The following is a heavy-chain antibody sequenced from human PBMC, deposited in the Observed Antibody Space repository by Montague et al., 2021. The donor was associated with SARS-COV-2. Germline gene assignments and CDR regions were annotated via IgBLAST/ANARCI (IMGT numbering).Heavy chain of an antibody. V-gene: IGHV3-48*04. CDR1: GFTFSSYS. CDR2: ISSSSSSTI. J-gene: IGHJ4*02. D-gene: IGHD3-9*01. Sequence: SLRLSCAASGFTFSSYSMNWVRQAPGKGLEWVSYISSSSSSTIYYSDDVKDRFTIFRDNAKNSMYLQMNSLRAEDTAVYYCARDVRWGYYDILTGYYRPMDYWGQGTMVTVSS. CDR3: ARDVRWGYYDILTGYYRPMDY.